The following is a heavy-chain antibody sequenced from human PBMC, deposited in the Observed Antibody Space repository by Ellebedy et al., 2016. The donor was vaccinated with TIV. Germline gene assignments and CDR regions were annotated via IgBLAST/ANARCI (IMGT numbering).Heavy chain of an antibody. Sequence: SETLSLXXTVSGGSSITSGYYWSWIRQPPGKGLEWIGEINHSGSTNYNPSLKSRVTMSVDTSRNQMSLKVTSVTAADTAIYYCARMTSRGFSTPAYWGRGILVTVSS. D-gene: IGHD5-12*01. CDR3: ARMTSRGFSTPAY. V-gene: IGHV4-39*07. CDR2: INHSGST. J-gene: IGHJ4*02. CDR1: GGSSITSGYY.